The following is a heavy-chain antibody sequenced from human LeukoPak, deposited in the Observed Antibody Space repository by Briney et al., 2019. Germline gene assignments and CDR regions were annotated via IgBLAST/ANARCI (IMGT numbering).Heavy chain of an antibody. Sequence: PGGSLRLSCAASGFTFSSYAMSWVRRAPGKGLEGVSAISGSGGSTYYADSVKGRFTISRDNSKNTLYLQMNSLRAEDTAVYYCATLSLRSYYFKEGWYFDLWGRGTLVTVSS. CDR1: GFTFSSYA. V-gene: IGHV3-23*01. J-gene: IGHJ2*01. CDR3: ATLSLRSYYFKEGWYFDL. CDR2: ISGSGGST. D-gene: IGHD3-10*01.